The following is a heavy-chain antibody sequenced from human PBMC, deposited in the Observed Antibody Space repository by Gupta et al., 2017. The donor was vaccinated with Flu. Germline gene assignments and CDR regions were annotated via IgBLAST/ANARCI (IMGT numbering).Heavy chain of an antibody. D-gene: IGHD6-6*01. Sequence: VRQAPGQGLEWMGRINPTSGDTNYAQKFQGRVTMTRDTSISTAYMELTRLRSDDTAVFYCAREYGSSNWFDPWGQGTLVTVSS. J-gene: IGHJ5*02. CDR3: AREYGSSNWFDP. V-gene: IGHV1-2*06. CDR2: INPTSGDT.